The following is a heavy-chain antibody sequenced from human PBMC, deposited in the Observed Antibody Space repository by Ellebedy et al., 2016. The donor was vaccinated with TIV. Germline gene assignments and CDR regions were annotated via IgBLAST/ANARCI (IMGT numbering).Heavy chain of an antibody. CDR1: GFTVTTNY. Sequence: GESLKISXAASGFTVTTNYMTWVRQAPGRGLEWVSVIFSGRHTYYADSVKGRFTISRDNAKNSVSLQMDSLRVDDTAVYYCARDWVPTPGWGQGALVTVSS. CDR2: IFSGRHT. J-gene: IGHJ4*02. CDR3: ARDWVPTPG. D-gene: IGHD2-15*01. V-gene: IGHV3-66*01.